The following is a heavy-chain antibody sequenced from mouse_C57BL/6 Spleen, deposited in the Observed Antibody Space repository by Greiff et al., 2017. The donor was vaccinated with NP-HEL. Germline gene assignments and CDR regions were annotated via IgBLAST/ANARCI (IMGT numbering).Heavy chain of an antibody. J-gene: IGHJ4*01. CDR1: GYTFTDYE. CDR3: TRRGITTYYAMDY. CDR2: IDPETGGT. Sequence: VQLQQSGAELVRPGASVTLSCKASGYTFTDYEMHWVKQTPVHGLEWIGAIDPETGGTAYNQKFKGKAILTADKSSSTAYMELRSLTSEDSAVYYCTRRGITTYYAMDYWGQGTSVTVSS. V-gene: IGHV1-15*01. D-gene: IGHD2-4*01.